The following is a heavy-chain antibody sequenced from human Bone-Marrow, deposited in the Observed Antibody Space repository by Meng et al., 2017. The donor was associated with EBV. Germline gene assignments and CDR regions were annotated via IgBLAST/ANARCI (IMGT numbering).Heavy chain of an antibody. CDR1: GFTFNNYA. CDR2: ISRSGDST. J-gene: IGHJ4*02. CDR3: APGAYGY. V-gene: IGHV3-23*01. D-gene: IGHD5-12*01. Sequence: EGQWLVVGGGLVQPGGSLGLSCAASGFTFNNYAMSWVRQAPGKGLEWVSAISRSGDSTYYADSVKGRFTISRDNSKNTLYLQMNSLRAEDTAVYYCAPGAYGYWGQGTLVTVSS.